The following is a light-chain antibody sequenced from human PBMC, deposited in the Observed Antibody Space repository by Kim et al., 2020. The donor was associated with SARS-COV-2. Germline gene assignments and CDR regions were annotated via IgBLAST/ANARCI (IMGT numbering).Light chain of an antibody. CDR3: CSYAGSYTFV. CDR2: DVS. J-gene: IGLJ2*01. CDR1: SSDVGGYNY. Sequence: GQSVTISCTGNSSDVGGYNYVSWYQQHPGKAPKLMIYDVSKRPSGVPDRFSGSKSGNTASLTISGLQAEDEADYYCCSYAGSYTFVFGGGTQLTVL. V-gene: IGLV2-11*01.